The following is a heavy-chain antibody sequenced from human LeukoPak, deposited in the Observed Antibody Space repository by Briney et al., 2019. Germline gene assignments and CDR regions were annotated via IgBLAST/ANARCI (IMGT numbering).Heavy chain of an antibody. D-gene: IGHD5-12*01. Sequence: GSLRLSCAASGFTFSSYWMHWVRQAPGKGLVWVSHIKSDGSSTSYADSVKGRFTISRDNAKNTLYLQMNSLRAEDTAVYYCARDRGYTQDYWGQGTLVTVSS. J-gene: IGHJ4*02. V-gene: IGHV3-74*01. CDR2: IKSDGSST. CDR1: GFTFSSYW. CDR3: ARDRGYTQDY.